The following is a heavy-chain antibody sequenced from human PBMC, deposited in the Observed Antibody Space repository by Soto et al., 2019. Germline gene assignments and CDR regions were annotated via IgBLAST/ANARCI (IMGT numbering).Heavy chain of an antibody. D-gene: IGHD6-13*01. CDR1: GGSISSSSYY. J-gene: IGHJ2*01. V-gene: IGHV4-39*01. CDR2: IYYSGST. CDR3: ATQGVAAATSFDL. Sequence: QLQLQESGPGLVKPSETLSLTCTVSGGSISSSSYYWGWIRQPPGKGLEWIGSIYYSGSTYYNPSLKSRVTISVDTSKNQFSLKLSSVTAADTAVYYCATQGVAAATSFDLWGRGTLVTVSS.